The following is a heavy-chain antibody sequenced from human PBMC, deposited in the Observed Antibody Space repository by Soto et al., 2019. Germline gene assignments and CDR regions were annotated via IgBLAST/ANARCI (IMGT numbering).Heavy chain of an antibody. D-gene: IGHD3-10*01. CDR3: ARDNSRLLWFGELDGYYGMDV. V-gene: IGHV4-4*07. CDR1: GGSISSYY. Sequence: KPSETLSLTCTVSGGSISSYYWSWIRQPAGKGLEWIGRIYTSGSTNYNPSLKSRVTMSVDTSKNQFSLKLSSVTAADTAVYYCARDNSRLLWFGELDGYYGMDVWGQGTTVTVSS. J-gene: IGHJ6*02. CDR2: IYTSGST.